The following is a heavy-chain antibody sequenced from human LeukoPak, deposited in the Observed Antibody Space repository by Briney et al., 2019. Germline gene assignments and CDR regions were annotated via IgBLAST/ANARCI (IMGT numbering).Heavy chain of an antibody. D-gene: IGHD5-18*01. Sequence: SGTLSLTCAVSGGSISSSNWWSWVRQPPGKGLEWIGEIYHSGSTNYNPSLKSRVTISVDTSKNQFSLKLNSVTAADTAVYYCAGTVDTAMVGNYWGQGTLVTVSS. CDR3: AGTVDTAMVGNY. J-gene: IGHJ4*02. CDR1: GGSISSSNW. V-gene: IGHV4-4*02. CDR2: IYHSGST.